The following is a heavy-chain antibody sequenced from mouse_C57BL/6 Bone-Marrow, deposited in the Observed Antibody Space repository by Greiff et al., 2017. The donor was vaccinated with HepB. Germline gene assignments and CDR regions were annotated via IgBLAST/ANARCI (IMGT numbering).Heavy chain of an antibody. V-gene: IGHV1-54*01. J-gene: IGHJ4*01. CDR3: AKHYGSSYDYALDY. CDR2: IYPGSGGT. Sequence: VQLQQSGAELVRPGTSVKVSCQASGYAFTNYLIEWVKQRPGQGLEWIGVIYPGSGGTNDNEKFKGKATLTADKSSSTAYMQLSSLTSEDSEVYFCAKHYGSSYDYALDYWGQGTSVTVSS. D-gene: IGHD1-1*01. CDR1: GYAFTNYL.